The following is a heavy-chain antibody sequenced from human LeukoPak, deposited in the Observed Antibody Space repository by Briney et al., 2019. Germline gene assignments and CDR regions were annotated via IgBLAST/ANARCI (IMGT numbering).Heavy chain of an antibody. V-gene: IGHV3-23*01. CDR2: ISGSGGST. D-gene: IGHD6-19*01. CDR3: AKDVEYSSGRLFDY. J-gene: IGHJ4*02. Sequence: GGSLRLSCAASGFTFSGYAMSWVRQAPGKGLEWVSAISGSGGSTYYADSVKGRFTISRDNSKNTLYLQMNSLRAEDTAVYYCAKDVEYSSGRLFDYWGQGTLVTVSS. CDR1: GFTFSGYA.